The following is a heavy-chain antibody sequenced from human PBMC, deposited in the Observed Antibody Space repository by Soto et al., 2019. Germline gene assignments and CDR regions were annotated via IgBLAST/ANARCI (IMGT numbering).Heavy chain of an antibody. J-gene: IGHJ4*02. CDR3: ARDDSSGYIV. Sequence: SETLSLTCTVSGGSISGGGYYWSWIRQHPGKGLEWIGYIYYSGSTYYNPSLKSRVTISVDTSENQFSLKLSSVTAADTAVYYCARDDSSGYIVWGQGTLVTVSS. D-gene: IGHD3-22*01. CDR2: IYYSGST. V-gene: IGHV4-31*03. CDR1: GGSISGGGYY.